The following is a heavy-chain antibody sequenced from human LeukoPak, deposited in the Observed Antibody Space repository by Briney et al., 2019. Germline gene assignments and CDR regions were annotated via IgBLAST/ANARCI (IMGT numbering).Heavy chain of an antibody. CDR2: IYPGDSDT. D-gene: IGHD6-19*01. J-gene: IGHJ6*02. CDR1: GYSFTNYW. Sequence: GESLQISCKGSGYSFTNYWIGWVRQMPGKGLEWMGIIYPGDSDTRYSPSFQGQVTISADKSITTAYLQWSSLKASDTARYYCARQRIAVTGESYRYYYGMDVWGQGTTVIVSS. CDR3: ARQRIAVTGESYRYYYGMDV. V-gene: IGHV5-51*01.